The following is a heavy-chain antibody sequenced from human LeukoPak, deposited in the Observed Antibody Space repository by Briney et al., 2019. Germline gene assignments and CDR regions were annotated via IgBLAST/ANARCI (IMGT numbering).Heavy chain of an antibody. D-gene: IGHD6-6*01. J-gene: IGHJ4*02. Sequence: GGSLRLSCAASGFTVSSNYMSWVHQAPGKGLEWVSVIYSSGSTYYTDSVKGRFTISRDNSKNTLYLQMNSLRAEDTAVYYCAKMSSSDHFDYWGQGTLVTVSS. CDR2: IYSSGST. V-gene: IGHV3-66*02. CDR3: AKMSSSDHFDY. CDR1: GFTVSSNY.